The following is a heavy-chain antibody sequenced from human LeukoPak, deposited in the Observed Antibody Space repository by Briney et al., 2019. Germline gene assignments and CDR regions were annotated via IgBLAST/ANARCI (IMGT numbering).Heavy chain of an antibody. CDR1: GGSISSGSYF. CDR3: ARETYFGSGSYDY. J-gene: IGHJ4*02. Sequence: SETLSLTCSVSGGSISSGSYFWSWIRQPAGKGLEWIGRIFTTGSPNYNPSLKSRVTISLDTSKNQFSLKLSSVTAADTALYYCARETYFGSGSYDYWGQGILVTVSS. V-gene: IGHV4-61*02. CDR2: IFTTGSP. D-gene: IGHD3-10*01.